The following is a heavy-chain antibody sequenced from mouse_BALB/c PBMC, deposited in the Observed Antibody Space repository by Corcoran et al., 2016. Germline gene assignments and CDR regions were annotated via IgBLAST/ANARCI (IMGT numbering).Heavy chain of an antibody. CDR2: INTYTGEP. J-gene: IGHJ2*01. D-gene: IGHD2-1*01. CDR3: ARWGGNYYFDY. V-gene: IGHV9-1*02. Sequence: QIQLVQSGPELKKPGETVKISCKASGYTFTNYGMNWVKQAPGKGLKWMAWINTYTGEPTYADDFKGRFAFSLETSASTAYLQINNLKNEDMATYFCARWGGNYYFDYWGQGTTLTVSS. CDR1: GYTFTNYG.